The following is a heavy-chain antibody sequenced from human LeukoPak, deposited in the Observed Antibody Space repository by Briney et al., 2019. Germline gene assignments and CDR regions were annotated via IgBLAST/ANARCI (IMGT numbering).Heavy chain of an antibody. CDR3: ARQSGSARDFDS. D-gene: IGHD6-19*01. V-gene: IGHV4-39*01. Sequence: SQTLSLTCTVAGGSISSSSYYWGWIRHPPGKGLEWIGSIFYSGRIYYNPFLKSRVTISVDTSKNQFSLRLSSVTAGDTAVYYCARQSGSARDFDSWGQGTLVTVSS. CDR2: IFYSGRI. J-gene: IGHJ4*02. CDR1: GGSISSSSYY.